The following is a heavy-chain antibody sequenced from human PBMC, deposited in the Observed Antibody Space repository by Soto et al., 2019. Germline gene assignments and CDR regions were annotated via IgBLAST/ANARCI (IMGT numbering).Heavy chain of an antibody. CDR1: GFTFSSYA. V-gene: IGHV3-23*01. J-gene: IGHJ6*03. CDR3: AKGGDMITFGGVIVYYYYYMDV. Sequence: EVQLLESGGGLVQPGGSLRLSCAASGFTFSSYAMSWVRQAPGKGLEWVSAISGSGGSTYYADSVKGRFTISRDNSKNTLYLQMNSLRAEDTAVYYCAKGGDMITFGGVIVYYYYYMDVWGKGTTVTDSS. D-gene: IGHD3-16*02. CDR2: ISGSGGST.